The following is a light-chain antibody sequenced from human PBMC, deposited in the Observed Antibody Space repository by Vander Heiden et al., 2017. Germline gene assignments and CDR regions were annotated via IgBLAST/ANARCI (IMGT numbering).Light chain of an antibody. J-gene: IGKJ4*01. CDR3: QQYGSSPLT. CDR1: QSVSSSY. Sequence: EIVLTQSPGTLSLSPGERATLSCRVSQSVSSSYLAWYQQKPGQAPRRLIYGASSRATGIPDRFSGSGSGTDFTLTISRLEPEDFAVYYCQQYGSSPLTFGGGTKVEIK. CDR2: GAS. V-gene: IGKV3-20*01.